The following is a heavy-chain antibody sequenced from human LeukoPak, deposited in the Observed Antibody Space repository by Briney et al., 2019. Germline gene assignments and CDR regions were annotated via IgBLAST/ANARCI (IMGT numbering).Heavy chain of an antibody. J-gene: IGHJ4*02. CDR1: GYSFTSYW. Sequence: GESLKISCKGSGYSFTSYWITGVRQMPGKGLEWMGRIDPSDSYTNYNPSFQGHVTISADKSISTGYLQWSSLKASDTAMYYCARQPRYCSGGSCSLFDYFDYWGQGTLVTVSS. CDR3: ARQPRYCSGGSCSLFDYFDY. CDR2: IDPSDSYT. D-gene: IGHD2-15*01. V-gene: IGHV5-10-1*01.